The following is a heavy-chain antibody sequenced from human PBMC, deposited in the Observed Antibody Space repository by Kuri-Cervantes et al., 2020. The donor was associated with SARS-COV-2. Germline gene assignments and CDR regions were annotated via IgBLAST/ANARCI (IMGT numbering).Heavy chain of an antibody. CDR1: GYNFTTYD. V-gene: IGHV1-18*04. CDR3: ARDGYSYGVYYYYYLDA. D-gene: IGHD5-18*01. J-gene: IGHJ6*03. Sequence: ASVKVSCKASGYNFTTYDISWVRQAPGQGLEWMGWISGYSGNTYYAQKFQGRVTMTIDTSTTTAYMELRSLRSDDTAVYYCARDGYSYGVYYYYYLDAWGKGTTVTVSS. CDR2: ISGYSGNT.